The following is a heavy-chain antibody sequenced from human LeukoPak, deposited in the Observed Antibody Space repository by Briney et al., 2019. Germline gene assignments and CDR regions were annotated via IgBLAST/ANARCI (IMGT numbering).Heavy chain of an antibody. CDR1: GRSITSRAYY. CDR3: ASLDYGGNYVDD. V-gene: IGHV4-39*07. D-gene: IGHD4-23*01. J-gene: IGHJ4*02. CDR2: VYYSGST. Sequence: SETLSLTCTVSGRSITSRAYYWGWIRQPPGKGLEWIGSVYYSGSTYHNPSLKSRVTMSVDTSKNQFSLKLSSVTAADTAVYYCASLDYGGNYVDDWGRGTLVTVSS.